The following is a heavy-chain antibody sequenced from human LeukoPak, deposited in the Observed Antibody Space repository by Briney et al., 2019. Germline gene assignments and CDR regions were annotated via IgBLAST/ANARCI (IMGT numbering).Heavy chain of an antibody. D-gene: IGHD2-2*01. V-gene: IGHV1-69*01. CDR3: ARARKDIVVVPAAGNILYYYYYGMDV. CDR1: GCTFSSYA. CDR2: IILIFGTA. J-gene: IGHJ6*02. Sequence: GASVKVSCKASGCTFSSYAISWMRQAPAPGLEWMGGIILIFGTAKYAQKFQGRVTITADESTSTASMDLGSLRSEDRDVYYCARARKDIVVVPAAGNILYYYYYGMDVWGQGTTVTVSS.